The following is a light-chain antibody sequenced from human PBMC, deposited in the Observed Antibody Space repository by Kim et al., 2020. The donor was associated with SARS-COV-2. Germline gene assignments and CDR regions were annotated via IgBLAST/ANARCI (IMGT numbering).Light chain of an antibody. Sequence: EIVFTQSPGTLSLSPGERATLSCRASQSITRNYVAWYQQKPGQAPRLLIFGPSTRATGIPDRFSGSGSGTDFTLTISRLEAEDFAVYYCQQYGDSPYTFGPGTKVDIK. CDR2: GPS. CDR3: QQYGDSPYT. V-gene: IGKV3-20*01. CDR1: QSITRNY. J-gene: IGKJ3*01.